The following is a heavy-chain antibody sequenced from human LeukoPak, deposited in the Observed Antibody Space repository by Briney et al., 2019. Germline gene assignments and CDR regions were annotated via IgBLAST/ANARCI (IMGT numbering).Heavy chain of an antibody. Sequence: SETLSLTCTVSGGSISSSSYYWGWIRQPPGKGLEWIGSIYYSGSTYYNPSLKSRVTISVDTSKNQFSLKLSSVTAAGTAVYYCARHASGSYSHDAFDIWGQGTMVTVSS. CDR3: ARHASGSYSHDAFDI. CDR2: IYYSGST. CDR1: GGSISSSSYY. V-gene: IGHV4-39*01. J-gene: IGHJ3*02. D-gene: IGHD1-26*01.